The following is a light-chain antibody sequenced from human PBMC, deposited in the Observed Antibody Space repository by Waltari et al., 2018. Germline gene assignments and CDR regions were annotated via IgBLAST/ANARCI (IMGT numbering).Light chain of an antibody. V-gene: IGKV1-27*01. Sequence: DIQMTQSPSSLSASVGDRVSITCRASPGISHYLACYQQKPGKVPHLLMFVSSTWQSGVPSRFTCSGSGTDFTLTTSSLQPEDVATYHCQKLNGGPRTFGPGTKVEI. J-gene: IGKJ1*01. CDR1: PGISHY. CDR2: VSS. CDR3: QKLNGGPRT.